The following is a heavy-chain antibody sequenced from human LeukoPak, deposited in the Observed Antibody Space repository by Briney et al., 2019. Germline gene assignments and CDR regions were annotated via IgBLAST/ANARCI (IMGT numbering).Heavy chain of an antibody. D-gene: IGHD5-18*01. CDR3: ARNTGYSYGYFDY. V-gene: IGHV3-74*01. J-gene: IGHJ4*02. Sequence: GGSLRLSCAASGFTFSNYWMHWVRQAPGKGLVWVSRINSDGINTSYADSVKGRFTISRDTAENSLSLQMNSLRAEDTAVYYCARNTGYSYGYFDYWGQGTLVTVSS. CDR2: INSDGINT. CDR1: GFTFSNYW.